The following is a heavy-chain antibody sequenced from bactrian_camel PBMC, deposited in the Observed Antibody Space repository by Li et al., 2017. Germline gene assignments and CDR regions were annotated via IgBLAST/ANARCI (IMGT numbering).Heavy chain of an antibody. CDR3: VRAGVVADPWSGFDY. CDR2: VSTNGAAT. J-gene: IGHJ6*01. CDR1: GFTFSTYS. V-gene: IGHV3S6*01. D-gene: IGHD2*01. Sequence: HVQLVESGGGLVQPGGSLRLSCAASGFTFSTYSMYWVRQAPGKGLEWVSHVSTNGAATYYRDSVRGRFTISRDNAKNTVYLQMNSLKPEDTAVYYCVRAGVVADPWSGFDYWGQGTQVTVS.